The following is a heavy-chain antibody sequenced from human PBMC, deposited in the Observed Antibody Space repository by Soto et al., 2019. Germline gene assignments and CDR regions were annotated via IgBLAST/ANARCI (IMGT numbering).Heavy chain of an antibody. J-gene: IGHJ4*02. CDR1: GFSFHDAW. CDR3: TADLIGTYYSPYDY. Sequence: PGGSLRLSCAASGFSFHDAWMNWVRQAPGKGLEWVGRIKSKTDGETTDYAAPVKGRFSVSRDDSKNTLYLQMNSLKTEDTAVCYCTADLIGTYYSPYDYWGQGILVTVSS. D-gene: IGHD3-10*01. V-gene: IGHV3-15*07. CDR2: IKSKTDGETT.